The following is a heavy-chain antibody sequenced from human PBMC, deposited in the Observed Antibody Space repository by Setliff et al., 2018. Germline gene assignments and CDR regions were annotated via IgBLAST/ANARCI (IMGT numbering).Heavy chain of an antibody. CDR3: ARFRYSYDQYGMDV. J-gene: IGHJ6*02. V-gene: IGHV1-69*05. CDR2: IIPIFGTA. D-gene: IGHD5-18*01. CDR1: GGTFSSYA. Sequence: GASVKVSCKASGGTFSSYATSWVRQAPGQGLEWMGGIIPIFGTANYAQKFQGRVTITTDESTSTAYMELSSLRSEDTAVYYCARFRYSYDQYGMDVWGQGTTVTVSS.